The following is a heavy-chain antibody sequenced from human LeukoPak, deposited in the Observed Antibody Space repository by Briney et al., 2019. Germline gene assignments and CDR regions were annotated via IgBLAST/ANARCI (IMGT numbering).Heavy chain of an antibody. CDR3: ARDRASSWSNWFDP. V-gene: IGHV1-18*01. J-gene: IGHJ5*02. D-gene: IGHD6-13*01. CDR2: ISAYNGNT. Sequence: ASVKVSRKASGYTFTSYGISWVRQAPGQGLEWMGWISAYNGNTNYAQKLQGRVTMTTDTSTSTAYMELRSLRSDDTAVYYCARDRASSWSNWFDPWGQGTLVTVSS. CDR1: GYTFTSYG.